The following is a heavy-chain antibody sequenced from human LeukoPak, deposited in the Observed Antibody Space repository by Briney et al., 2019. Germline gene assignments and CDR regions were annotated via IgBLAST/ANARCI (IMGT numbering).Heavy chain of an antibody. CDR3: ARGAAAGHFDY. CDR2: IWYDGSNK. Sequence: GGSLRLSCAASGFTFSSYGMHWVRQAPGKGLEWVAVIWYDGSNKYYADSVKGRFTISRDNSKNTLYLQMNSLRAEDTAVYYCARGAAAGHFDYWGQGTLVTVSS. V-gene: IGHV3-33*01. CDR1: GFTFSSYG. J-gene: IGHJ4*02. D-gene: IGHD6-13*01.